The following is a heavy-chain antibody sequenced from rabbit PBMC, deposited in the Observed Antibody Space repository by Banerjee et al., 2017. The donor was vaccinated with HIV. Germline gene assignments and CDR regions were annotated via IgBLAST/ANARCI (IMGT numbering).Heavy chain of an antibody. J-gene: IGHJ4*01. CDR3: GSREKLDL. CDR2: IYPTYGAT. V-gene: IGHV1S43*01. CDR1: GIDLSSSFW. Sequence: QELVESGGGLVTLGGSLKLTCEASGIDLSSSFWISWVRQTPGKGLEWIGCIYPTYGATDYASWVNGRFTISLDNAQNTVFLQMTSLTAADTATYFCGSREKLDLWGQGTLVTVS.